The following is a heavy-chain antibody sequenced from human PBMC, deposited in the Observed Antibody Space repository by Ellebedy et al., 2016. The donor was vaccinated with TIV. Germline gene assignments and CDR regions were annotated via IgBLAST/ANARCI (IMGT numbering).Heavy chain of an antibody. Sequence: MPSETLSLTCTVSGGSVSSGRYYWSWIRQPPGKGLEWVGYIYYSGSTNYNPYLKSRVTISIDTSKNQFSLRLTSVTAADTAVYYCARDDPSGWLDPWGQGTLVTVSS. J-gene: IGHJ5*02. CDR2: IYYSGST. D-gene: IGHD3-10*01. V-gene: IGHV4-61*01. CDR1: GGSVSSGRYY. CDR3: ARDDPSGWLDP.